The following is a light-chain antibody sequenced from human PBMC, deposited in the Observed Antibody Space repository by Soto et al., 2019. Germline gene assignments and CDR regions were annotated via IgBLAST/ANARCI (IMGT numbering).Light chain of an antibody. Sequence: DLQMTQSPSTLSASVGDRVTITCRASQSISSWLAWYQQKPGKAPKRLIYKASSLERGVPSRFSGSGSGTAFTLTISSLQPDDFATYYCQQYNSYSRTFGQGTKVEIK. V-gene: IGKV1-5*03. CDR2: KAS. CDR1: QSISSW. CDR3: QQYNSYSRT. J-gene: IGKJ1*01.